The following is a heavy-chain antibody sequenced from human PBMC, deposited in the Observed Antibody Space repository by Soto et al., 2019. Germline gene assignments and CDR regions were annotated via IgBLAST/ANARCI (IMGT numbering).Heavy chain of an antibody. V-gene: IGHV3-23*01. CDR3: AKDRNYYGSGPSNWFDP. D-gene: IGHD3-10*01. CDR2: ISGSGGST. Sequence: GGSLRLSCAASEFTFSSYAMSWVRQAPGKGLEWVSTISGSGGSTFYADSVKGRFTISRDNSRHMVHLQMNSLKAEDTAAYYCAKDRNYYGSGPSNWFDPWGQGTLVTVSS. J-gene: IGHJ5*02. CDR1: EFTFSSYA.